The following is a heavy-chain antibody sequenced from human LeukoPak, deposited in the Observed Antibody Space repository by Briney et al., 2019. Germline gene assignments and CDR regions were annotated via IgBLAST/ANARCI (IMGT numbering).Heavy chain of an antibody. Sequence: GRSLRLSCAASGFTFSSYGMHWVRQAPGKRPEWVAVISYDGSDKYYADSVKGRFTISRDNSKNTLYLQMNSLRAADTAVYYCAKDMGIREGYFDYWGQGTLVTVSS. CDR1: GFTFSSYG. CDR2: ISYDGSDK. V-gene: IGHV3-30*18. D-gene: IGHD3-10*01. J-gene: IGHJ4*02. CDR3: AKDMGIREGYFDY.